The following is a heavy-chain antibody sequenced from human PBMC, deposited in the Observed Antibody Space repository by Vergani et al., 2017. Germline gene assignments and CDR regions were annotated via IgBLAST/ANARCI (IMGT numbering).Heavy chain of an antibody. CDR3: ASGVLYSSSWYVVDFLH. V-gene: IGHV4-61*01. Sequence: QVQLQESGPGLVKPSETLSLTCTVSGGSVSSGSYYWSWIRQPPGKGLEWIGYIYYSGSTNYNPSLKSRVTISVDTSKNQFSLKLSSVTAADTAVYYCASGVLYSSSWYVVDFLHWGQGTLVTVSS. J-gene: IGHJ1*01. D-gene: IGHD6-13*01. CDR1: GGSVSSGSYY. CDR2: IYYSGST.